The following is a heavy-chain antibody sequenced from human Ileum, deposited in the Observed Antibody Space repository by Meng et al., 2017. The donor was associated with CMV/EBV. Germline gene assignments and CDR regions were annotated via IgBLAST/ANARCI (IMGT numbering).Heavy chain of an antibody. Sequence: GGSLRLSCAASGFTFSSYWMSGVRQVPGKGLEWVADIKEDGSEIYYVDSVEGRFTISRDNAKNSLYLQVNSLSAEDTTMYYCERDAKYDVLTGPQRGGGYWGPGTL. D-gene: IGHD3-9*01. V-gene: IGHV3-7*01. CDR1: GFTFSSYW. CDR2: IKEDGSEI. J-gene: IGHJ4*02. CDR3: ERDAKYDVLTGPQRGGGY.